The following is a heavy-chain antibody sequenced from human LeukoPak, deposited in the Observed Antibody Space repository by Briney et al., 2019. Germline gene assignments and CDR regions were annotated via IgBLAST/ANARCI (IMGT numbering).Heavy chain of an antibody. CDR3: VRAFWSGYYYVFDY. CDR1: GGSISSNY. J-gene: IGHJ4*02. CDR2: IYSSGST. Sequence: SETLSLTCTVSGGSISSNYWSWIRQPPGKGLEWIGYIYSSGSTNYNPSLQSRVTMSVDTSKNQFSLKLTSVTAADTAVYYCVRAFWSGYYYVFDYWGQGTLVTVSS. V-gene: IGHV4-59*01. D-gene: IGHD3-3*01.